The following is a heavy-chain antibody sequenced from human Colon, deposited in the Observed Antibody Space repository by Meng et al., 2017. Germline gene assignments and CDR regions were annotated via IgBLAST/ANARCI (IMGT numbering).Heavy chain of an antibody. V-gene: IGHV4-39*07. CDR2: IFYSGKS. CDR1: GGSISSSHYY. Sequence: QPPLAESGPGLVKPSETLSLTCTVSGGSISSSHYYWGWIRQPPGKGMEWIGSIFYSGKSFYNPSLKSRFTISVNTSKNQFSLKVRSVTAADTAVYYCANGDMVRGVNWGQGALVTVSS. J-gene: IGHJ4*02. CDR3: ANGDMVRGVN. D-gene: IGHD3-10*01.